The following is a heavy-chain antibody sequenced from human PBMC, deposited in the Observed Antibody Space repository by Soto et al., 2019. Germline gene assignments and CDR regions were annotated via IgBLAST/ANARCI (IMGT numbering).Heavy chain of an antibody. CDR3: AKLTSYYYDSSGHFDY. CDR2: LSGSGDST. Sequence: GGSLRLSCAASGFTFSSYAMSWVRQAPGKGLEWVSGLSGSGDSTYYVDSVKGRFTISRDNSKNTLYLQMNSLRAEDTAVYYCAKLTSYYYDSSGHFDYWGQGTLVTVS. J-gene: IGHJ4*02. CDR1: GFTFSSYA. D-gene: IGHD3-22*01. V-gene: IGHV3-23*01.